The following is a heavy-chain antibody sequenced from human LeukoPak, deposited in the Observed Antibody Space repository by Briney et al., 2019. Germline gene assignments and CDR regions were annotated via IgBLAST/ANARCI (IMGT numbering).Heavy chain of an antibody. Sequence: SETLSLTCTVSGGSISSYYWSWIRQPPGKGLEWIGHIYYSGSTNYNPSLKSRVTISVDTSKNQFSLKLSSVTAADTAVYYCAREAPPSAMDVWGQGTTVSVSS. V-gene: IGHV4-59*01. J-gene: IGHJ6*02. CDR2: IYYSGST. CDR3: AREAPPSAMDV. CDR1: GGSISSYY.